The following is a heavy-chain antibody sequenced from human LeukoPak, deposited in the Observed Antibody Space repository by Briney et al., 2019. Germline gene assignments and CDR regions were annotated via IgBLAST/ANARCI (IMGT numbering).Heavy chain of an antibody. CDR3: ARAPWLGMYYFDY. D-gene: IGHD3-10*01. V-gene: IGHV3-33*01. CDR1: GFTFSSYG. Sequence: PGGSLRLSCAASGFTFSSYGMHRVRQAPGKGLEWVAVIWYDGSNKYYADSVKGRFTISRDNSKNTLYLQMNSLRAEDTAVYYCARAPWLGMYYFDYWGQGTLVTVSS. CDR2: IWYDGSNK. J-gene: IGHJ4*02.